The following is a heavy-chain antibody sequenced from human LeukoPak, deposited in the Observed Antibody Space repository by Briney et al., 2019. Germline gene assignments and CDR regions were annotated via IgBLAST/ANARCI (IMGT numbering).Heavy chain of an antibody. CDR3: ARHASRGYCGGDCYYYFDY. V-gene: IGHV4-61*05. D-gene: IGHD2-21*02. CDR1: GGSISSSSYY. J-gene: IGHJ4*02. CDR2: IYYSGST. Sequence: SETLSLTCTVSGGSISSSSYYWGWIRQPPGKGLEWIGYIYYSGSTNYNPSLKSRVTISVDTSKNQFSLKLSSVTAADTAVYYCARHASRGYCGGDCYYYFDYWGQGTLVTVSS.